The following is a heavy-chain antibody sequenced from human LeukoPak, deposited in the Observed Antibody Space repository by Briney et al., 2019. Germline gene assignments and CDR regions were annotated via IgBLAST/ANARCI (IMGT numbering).Heavy chain of an antibody. CDR3: ARGSGSNYYDY. V-gene: IGHV4-4*07. D-gene: IGHD1-26*01. J-gene: IGHJ4*02. CDR2: IYTGGNT. Sequence: SETLSLTCTVSGGSISGHYWNWIRQPAGKGLEWIGRIYTGGNTNYNPSLKSRVTMSVDTSKTQFSLNLASVTAADTAVYYCARGSGSNYYDYWGQGTLVTVSS. CDR1: GGSISGHY.